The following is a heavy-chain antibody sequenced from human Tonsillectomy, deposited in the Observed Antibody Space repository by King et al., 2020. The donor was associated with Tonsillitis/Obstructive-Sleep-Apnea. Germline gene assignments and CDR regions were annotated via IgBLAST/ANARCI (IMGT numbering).Heavy chain of an antibody. D-gene: IGHD3-22*01. Sequence: VQLVQSGAEVKKPGASVKVSCKASGYTFTTYGISWVRQAPGQGLEWMGWISAYNGDTNYAQKLQGRVTMTTDTSTSTAYMEVRSLRSDDTAVYYCARDSRSHYYDTSGYYTFDYCGQGTLVTVSS. CDR3: ARDSRSHYYDTSGYYTFDY. CDR2: ISAYNGDT. V-gene: IGHV1-18*01. J-gene: IGHJ4*02. CDR1: GYTFTTYG.